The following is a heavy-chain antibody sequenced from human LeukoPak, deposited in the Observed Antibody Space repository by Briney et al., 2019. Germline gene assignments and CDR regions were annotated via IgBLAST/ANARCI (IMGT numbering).Heavy chain of an antibody. J-gene: IGHJ5*02. CDR2: INHSGST. CDR1: GGSFSGHY. D-gene: IGHD2-2*01. CDR3: ARVPIVVVPAASGNWFDP. Sequence: SETLSLTCAVYGGSFSGHYWSWIRQPPGKGLEWIGEINHSGSTNYNPSLKSRVTISVDTSKNQFSLKLSSVTAADTAVYYCARVPIVVVPAASGNWFDPWGQGTLVTVSS. V-gene: IGHV4-34*01.